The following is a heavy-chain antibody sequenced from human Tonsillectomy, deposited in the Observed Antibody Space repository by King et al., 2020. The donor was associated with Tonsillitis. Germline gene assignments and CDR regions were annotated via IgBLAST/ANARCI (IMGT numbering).Heavy chain of an antibody. D-gene: IGHD2-21*01. J-gene: IGHJ6*02. Sequence: VQLVQSGGGLVKPGGSLRLSCAASGFTFSNAWMTWVRQAPGKGLEWVGRIKSKTDGGTTDYAAPVKGRFTISRDDSKNTLYLQMNSLKTEDTAVYYCTTDLFSWYYYYGMDVWGQGITVTVSS. CDR1: GFTFSNAW. CDR2: IKSKTDGGTT. CDR3: TTDLFSWYYYYGMDV. V-gene: IGHV3-15*01.